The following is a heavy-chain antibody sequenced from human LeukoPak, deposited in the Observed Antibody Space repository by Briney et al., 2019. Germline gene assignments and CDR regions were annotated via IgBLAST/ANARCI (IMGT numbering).Heavy chain of an antibody. Sequence: GGSLRLSCAASGFTFSTYNMNWVRQAPGKGLEWVSHITSSSTNIYYADSVKGRFIISRDNAKNALSLQMNSLRDEDTAVYYCATSGNYYLKYWGQGTLVTVSS. CDR3: ATSGNYYLKY. J-gene: IGHJ4*02. CDR1: GFTFSTYN. V-gene: IGHV3-48*02. D-gene: IGHD1-26*01. CDR2: ITSSSTNI.